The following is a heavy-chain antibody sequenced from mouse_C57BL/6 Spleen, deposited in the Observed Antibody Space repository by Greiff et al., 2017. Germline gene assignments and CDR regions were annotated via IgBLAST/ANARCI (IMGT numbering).Heavy chain of an antibody. CDR3: ARSTGGNFDY. D-gene: IGHD1-1*01. CDR2: INPNNGGT. V-gene: IGHV1-18*01. CDR1: GYTFTDYN. J-gene: IGHJ2*01. Sequence: VQLQQSGPELVKPGASVKIPCKASGYTFTDYNMDWVKQSHGKSLEWIGDINPNNGGTIYHQQFKGKATLTVDKSSSTAYMELRSLTSEDTAVYYCARSTGGNFDYWGQGTTLTVYS.